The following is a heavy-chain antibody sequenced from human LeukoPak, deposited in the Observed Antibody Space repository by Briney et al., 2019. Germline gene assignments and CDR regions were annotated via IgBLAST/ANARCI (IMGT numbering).Heavy chain of an antibody. CDR1: GYTFTNHW. Sequence: PGESLRISCKGSGYTFTNHWISLVRQMPGKGLEWMGKIDPSDSYTNYSPSFQGHVTISADKSISTAYLQWSSLKASDTAMYYCARAPDSDSGYDYFDYWGQGTLVTVSS. V-gene: IGHV5-10-1*01. J-gene: IGHJ4*02. CDR3: ARAPDSDSGYDYFDY. D-gene: IGHD5-12*01. CDR2: IDPSDSYT.